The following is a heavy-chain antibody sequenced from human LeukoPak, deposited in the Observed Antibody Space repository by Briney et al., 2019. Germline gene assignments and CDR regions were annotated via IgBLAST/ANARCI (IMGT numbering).Heavy chain of an antibody. Sequence: GGSLRLSCAASGFTFRNYVIHWVRQAPGKGLEWVAVTSSDLNVKLYADSVKGRFTISRDNSRSTLYLQMNSLRAEDTAVYYCAKAAMVREVMGFDYWGQGTLVTVSS. J-gene: IGHJ4*02. CDR2: TSSDLNVK. V-gene: IGHV3-30*18. CDR1: GFTFRNYV. CDR3: AKAAMVREVMGFDY. D-gene: IGHD3-10*01.